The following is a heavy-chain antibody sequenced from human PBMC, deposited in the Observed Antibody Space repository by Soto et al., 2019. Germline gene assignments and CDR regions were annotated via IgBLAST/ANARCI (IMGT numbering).Heavy chain of an antibody. CDR1: GDFLTTYY. Sequence: PSETLSLTCDVAGDFLTTYYWNGIRQSPGKGLEGIGDIFYGGHTNYNPSLRGPATISVDTSKNQFSMQLSSVTAADTAVYFCERINGDLISFDYWGLG. J-gene: IGHJ4*02. CDR3: ERINGDLISFDY. V-gene: IGHV4-59*01. CDR2: IFYGGHT. D-gene: IGHD4-17*01.